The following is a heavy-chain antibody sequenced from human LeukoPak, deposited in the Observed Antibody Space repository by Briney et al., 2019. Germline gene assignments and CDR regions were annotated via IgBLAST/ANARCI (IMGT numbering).Heavy chain of an antibody. J-gene: IGHJ6*02. Sequence: SVKVSCKASGGTFSSYAISWARQAPGQGLEWMGGIIPIFGTANYAQKFQGRVTITADESTSTAYMELSSLRSEDTAVYYCARGFDGFWSGYTRYGMDVWGQGTTVTVSS. D-gene: IGHD3-3*01. CDR1: GGTFSSYA. V-gene: IGHV1-69*13. CDR2: IIPIFGTA. CDR3: ARGFDGFWSGYTRYGMDV.